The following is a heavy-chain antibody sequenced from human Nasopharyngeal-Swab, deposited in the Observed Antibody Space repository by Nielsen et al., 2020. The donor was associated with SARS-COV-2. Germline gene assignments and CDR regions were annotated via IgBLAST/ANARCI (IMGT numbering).Heavy chain of an antibody. CDR2: INHSGST. J-gene: IGHJ4*02. Sequence: SETLSLTCAVYGGSFSGYYWSWIRQPPGKGLEWIGEINHSGSTNYNPSLKGRVTISVDTSKNQFSLKLSSVTAADTAVYYCARGPNYYGSGSYSDYWGQGTLVTVSS. V-gene: IGHV4-34*01. CDR1: GGSFSGYY. D-gene: IGHD3-10*01. CDR3: ARGPNYYGSGSYSDY.